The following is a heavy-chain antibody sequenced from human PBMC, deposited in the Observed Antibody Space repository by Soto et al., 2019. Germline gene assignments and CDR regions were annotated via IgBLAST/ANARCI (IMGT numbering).Heavy chain of an antibody. CDR2: ISYDGKYK. CDR1: GFTFSSYG. J-gene: IGHJ1*01. D-gene: IGHD2-21*01. V-gene: IGHV3-30*18. CDR3: AKHHSSHILPRDPVFKY. Sequence: QVQLVESGGGVVQSGRSLRLSCVASGFTFSSYGIHWVRQAPGKGLDWLAVISYDGKYKYYADSVKGRFTISRDNSKNTLYLQMNSLRAEDTAVYYCAKHHSSHILPRDPVFKYWGQGTLVTVSS.